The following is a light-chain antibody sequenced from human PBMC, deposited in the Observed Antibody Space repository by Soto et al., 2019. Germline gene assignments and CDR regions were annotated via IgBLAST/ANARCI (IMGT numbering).Light chain of an antibody. Sequence: DIQMTQSPSTLSGSVGDRVTITCRASQTISSWLAWYQQKPGKAPKLLIYKASTLKSGVPSRFSGSGPGTEFTLTISSLQPDDFATYYCQQYNTRQIIFGQGTRLEIK. CDR3: QQYNTRQII. CDR1: QTISSW. J-gene: IGKJ5*01. V-gene: IGKV1-5*03. CDR2: KAS.